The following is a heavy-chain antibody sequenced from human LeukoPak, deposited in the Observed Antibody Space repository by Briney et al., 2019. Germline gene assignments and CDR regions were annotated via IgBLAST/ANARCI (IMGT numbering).Heavy chain of an antibody. J-gene: IGHJ6*03. CDR3: ARNIAVAGRGDYMDV. D-gene: IGHD6-19*01. V-gene: IGHV4-59*04. Sequence: SETLSLTCTVSGGAVNSYYWSWIRQTPGKGLEWIGYISHSGNTDYAPSLKSRVTMSLDTSKNQFSLKLSSVTAADTAVYYCARNIAVAGRGDYMDVWGKGTTVTISS. CDR1: GGAVNSYY. CDR2: ISHSGNT.